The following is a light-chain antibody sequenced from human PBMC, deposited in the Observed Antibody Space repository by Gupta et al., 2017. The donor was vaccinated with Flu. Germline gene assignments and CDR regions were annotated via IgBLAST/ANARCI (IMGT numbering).Light chain of an antibody. J-gene: IGKJ1*01. CDR1: HSLLNSGVNNY. V-gene: IGKV2-28*01. Sequence: IYCGSSHSLLNSGVNNYLVWYLQKPGKSPQLLFYLGSNGASGVPCRFSASGSGTDFTLKIDAVEAEDVGVYYCMQYLQIPWTFGQGTKVEIK. CDR3: MQYLQIPWT. CDR2: LGS.